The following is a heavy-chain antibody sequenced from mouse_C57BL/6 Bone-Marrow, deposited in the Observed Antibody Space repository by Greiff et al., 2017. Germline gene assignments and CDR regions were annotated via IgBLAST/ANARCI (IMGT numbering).Heavy chain of an antibody. J-gene: IGHJ2*01. CDR1: GFTFSNYW. CDR2: IRFKSDNYAT. D-gene: IGHD1-1*01. V-gene: IGHV6-3*01. Sequence: EVKLEESGGGLVQPGGSMKLSCVASGFTFSNYWMNWVRQTPEQGLEWVAQIRFKSDNYATHYAVSVKGRFTIAREDSKSMVYLQMNNLRAEDTGIYYCLCPITTVDYWGQGTTLTVSS. CDR3: LCPITTVDY.